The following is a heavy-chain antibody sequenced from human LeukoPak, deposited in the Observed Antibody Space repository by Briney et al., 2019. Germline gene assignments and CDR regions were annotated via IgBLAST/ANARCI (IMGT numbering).Heavy chain of an antibody. CDR3: AELGITMIGGV. V-gene: IGHV3-53*01. Sequence: GGSLRLSCTVSGFTVSSNSMSWVRQAPGKGLEWVSFIYSGGNTHYSDSVKGRFTISRDNSNNSLYLQMNSLRAEDTAVYYCAELGITMIGGVWGKGTTVTISS. CDR1: GFTVSSNS. D-gene: IGHD3-10*02. CDR2: IYSGGNT. J-gene: IGHJ6*04.